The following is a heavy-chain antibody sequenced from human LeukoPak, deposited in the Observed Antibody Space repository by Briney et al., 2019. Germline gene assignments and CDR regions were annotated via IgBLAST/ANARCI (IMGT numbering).Heavy chain of an antibody. CDR2: VYYSGST. J-gene: IGHJ4*02. D-gene: IGHD3-10*01. Sequence: PSETLSLTCTISGGSISSYYWSWIRQPPGKGLEWIGYVYYSGSTNYNPSLKSRVTISVDTSKNQFSLKLSSVTAADTAVYYCARSELLWFGGVNSGFDYWGQGTLVTVSS. V-gene: IGHV4-59*01. CDR3: ARSELLWFGGVNSGFDY. CDR1: GGSISSYY.